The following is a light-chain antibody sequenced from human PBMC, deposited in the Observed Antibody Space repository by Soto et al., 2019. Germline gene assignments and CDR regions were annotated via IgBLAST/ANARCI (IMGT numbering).Light chain of an antibody. Sequence: EIVLTQSPGTLSLSPGERATLSCRASQSVSSSYLAWYQQKPGLAPRLLIYGASSRATGIRDRFRGSGSGTDFTLTISRLEPEDFAGYYCQQYGSSPRTFGQGTKVEIK. J-gene: IGKJ1*01. V-gene: IGKV3-20*01. CDR1: QSVSSSY. CDR3: QQYGSSPRT. CDR2: GAS.